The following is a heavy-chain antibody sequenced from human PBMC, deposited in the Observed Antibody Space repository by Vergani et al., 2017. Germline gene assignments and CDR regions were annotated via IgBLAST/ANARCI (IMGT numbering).Heavy chain of an antibody. CDR2: IYPGDSNT. CDR1: GYSFTNHW. D-gene: IGHD3-10*01. J-gene: IGHJ4*02. CDR3: ARLPRGLRGMSLEY. Sequence: EVHLVQSGAEVKKPGESLKISCKGSGYSFTNHWIGWVRQMPGKGLEWMGIIYPGDSNTRYSPSFEGQVTISADTSTSTAYVQWPSLKASDTAVYFCARLPRGLRGMSLEYWGQGTLVTVSS. V-gene: IGHV5-51*01.